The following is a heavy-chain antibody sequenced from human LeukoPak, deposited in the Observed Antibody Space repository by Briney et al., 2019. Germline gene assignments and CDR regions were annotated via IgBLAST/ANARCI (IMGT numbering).Heavy chain of an antibody. D-gene: IGHD3-22*01. J-gene: IGHJ3*02. CDR2: ISRSGDRT. V-gene: IGHV3-23*01. CDR1: GFTFSSYA. CDR3: AKDHTYYDSPHAFDM. Sequence: PGGSLRLSCAASGFTFSSYAMSWVRQAPGKGLEWVSSISRSGDRTYYADSVKGRFTISRDNSKNTLNLQVSSLRGEDTAVYYCAKDHTYYDSPHAFDMWGQGTTVTVSS.